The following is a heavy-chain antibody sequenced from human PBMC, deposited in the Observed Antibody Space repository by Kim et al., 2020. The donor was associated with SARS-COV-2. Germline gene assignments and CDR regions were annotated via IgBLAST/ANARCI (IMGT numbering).Heavy chain of an antibody. CDR3: ARVELSGSRNFDY. CDR1: GFTVSNNY. Sequence: GGSLRLSCAASGFTVSNNYMTWVRQAPGKGLECVSFISCAGNIYYSDSVQGRFTITRDNSKNTQSLQMNSLRGADAAVYYCARVELSGSRNFDYWGRGTLLTVSS. V-gene: IGHV3-66*02. J-gene: IGHJ4*02. CDR2: ISCAGNI. D-gene: IGHD6-19*01.